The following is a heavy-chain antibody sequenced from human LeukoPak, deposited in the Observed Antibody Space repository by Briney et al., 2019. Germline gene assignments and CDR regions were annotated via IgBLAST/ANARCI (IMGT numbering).Heavy chain of an antibody. CDR2: ISGSGDST. D-gene: IGHD4-11*01. CDR3: AKGSGYSNYDNYYMDV. J-gene: IGHJ6*03. V-gene: IGHV3-23*01. Sequence: GGSLRLSCAASGFTFSSYAMSWVRQAPGKGLEWVSAISGSGDSTYYADSVKGRFTISRDNSKNTLYLQMNSLRAEDTAVYYCAKGSGYSNYDNYYMDVWGKGTTVTVSS. CDR1: GFTFSSYA.